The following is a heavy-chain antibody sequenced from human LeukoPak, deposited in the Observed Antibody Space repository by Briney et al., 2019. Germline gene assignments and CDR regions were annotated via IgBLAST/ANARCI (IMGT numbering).Heavy chain of an antibody. CDR1: GGSTSSSSYY. D-gene: IGHD5-24*01. J-gene: IGHJ5*02. V-gene: IGHV4-39*07. Sequence: SETLSLTCTVSGGSTSSSSYYWGWIRQPPGKGLEWIGSIYYSGSTYYNPSLKSRVTISVDTSKNQFSLKLSSVTAADTAVYYCARGNGYSGWFDPWGQGTLVTVSS. CDR2: IYYSGST. CDR3: ARGNGYSGWFDP.